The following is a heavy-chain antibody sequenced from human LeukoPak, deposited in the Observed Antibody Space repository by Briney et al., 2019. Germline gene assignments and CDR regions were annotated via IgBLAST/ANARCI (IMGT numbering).Heavy chain of an antibody. D-gene: IGHD3-10*01. J-gene: IGHJ5*02. V-gene: IGHV1-8*01. CDR3: ARGVIGYYYGSGRGPDEVDP. CDR1: GYTFTSYD. CDR2: MNPNSGNT. Sequence: ASVKVSCKASGYTFTSYDINWVRQATGQGLEWMGWMNPNSGNTGYAQKFQGRVTMTRNTSISTAYMELSSLRSEDTAVYYCARGVIGYYYGSGRGPDEVDPWGQGTLVTVSS.